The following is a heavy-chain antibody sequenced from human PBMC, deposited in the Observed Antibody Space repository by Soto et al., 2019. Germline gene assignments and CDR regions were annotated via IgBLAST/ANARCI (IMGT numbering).Heavy chain of an antibody. J-gene: IGHJ5*02. Sequence: QVQLQESGPGLVKASETLSLTCTVSGGSVSSGNYFWSWIRQPTGKGLEWIGYIYYSGSTNYNPYLKSRVTISLDTSKNQFSLKLKSVSAADTAVYYCARQPIYDVPDPWGQGILVTVSS. CDR2: IYYSGST. V-gene: IGHV4-61*01. CDR1: GGSVSSGNYF. CDR3: ARQPIYDVPDP. D-gene: IGHD3-3*01.